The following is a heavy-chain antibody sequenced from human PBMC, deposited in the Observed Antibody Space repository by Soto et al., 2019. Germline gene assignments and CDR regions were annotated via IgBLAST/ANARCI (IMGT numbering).Heavy chain of an antibody. D-gene: IGHD5-18*01. CDR3: ARDQPGYSYGYGLGY. CDR2: IYYSGTT. J-gene: IGHJ4*02. CDR1: GDSITSNSYF. V-gene: IGHV4-39*02. Sequence: SETLSLTCTVSGDSITSNSYFWAWIRQPPGKGLEWIGSIYYSGTTYYNPSLKSRVTISVDRSKNQFSLYLQMNSLRAEDTAVYYCARDQPGYSYGYGLGYWGQGTLVTVSS.